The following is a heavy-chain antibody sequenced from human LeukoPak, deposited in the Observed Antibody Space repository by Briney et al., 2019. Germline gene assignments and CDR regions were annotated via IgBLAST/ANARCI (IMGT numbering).Heavy chain of an antibody. J-gene: IGHJ4*02. CDR3: TGQTTVTMYYFDY. D-gene: IGHD4-11*01. CDR1: GFSFSSHA. CDR2: IRSKAYGGTT. Sequence: GGSLRLSCATSGFSFSSHAMTWVRQAPGKGLEWVGFIRSKAYGGTTEYAASVKGRFTISRDDSNSIAYLQMNSLKTEDTAVYYCTGQTTVTMYYFDYWGQGTLVTVSS. V-gene: IGHV3-49*04.